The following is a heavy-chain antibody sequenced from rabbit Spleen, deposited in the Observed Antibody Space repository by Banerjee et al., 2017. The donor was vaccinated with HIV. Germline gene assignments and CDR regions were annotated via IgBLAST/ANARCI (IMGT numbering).Heavy chain of an antibody. CDR2: INSFSGRP. CDR3: ARDLPGVIGWNFNL. V-gene: IGHV1S45*01. J-gene: IGHJ4*01. Sequence: QEQLEESGGDLVQPEGSLTLTCTASGFSFSSTYWMCWVRQAPGKGLEWIACINSFSGRPVYATWVNGRFTISKASWTTVTLHMTGLTAADTATYFCARDLPGVIGWNFNLWGPGTLVTVS. D-gene: IGHD1-1*01. CDR1: GFSFSSTYW.